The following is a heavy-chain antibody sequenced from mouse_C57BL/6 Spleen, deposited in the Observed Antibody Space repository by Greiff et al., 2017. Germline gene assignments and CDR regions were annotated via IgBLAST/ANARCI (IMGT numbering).Heavy chain of an antibody. CDR1: GFTFTDYY. CDR2: IRNKANGYTT. V-gene: IGHV7-3*01. Sequence: EVKLMESGGGLVQPGGSLSLPCAASGFTFTDYYMSWVRQPPGKALEWLGFIRNKANGYTTEYSASVQGRLTNSRDNSQSILYLQMNALRAEDSATYYCARYPYYYDYDGAWFAYWGQGTLVTVSA. J-gene: IGHJ3*01. D-gene: IGHD2-4*01. CDR3: ARYPYYYDYDGAWFAY.